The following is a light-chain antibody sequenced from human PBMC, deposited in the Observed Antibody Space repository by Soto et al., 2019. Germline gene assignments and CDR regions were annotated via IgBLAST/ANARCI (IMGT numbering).Light chain of an antibody. CDR1: QDINNY. J-gene: IGKJ3*01. CDR2: AAS. Sequence: DIQMTQSPSSLSASVGDSVTITCRASQDINNYVAWFQQKSGKAPKSLIYAASHLQSGVPSKFSGSGSGTVFTLTISRLQDEDFATYYCQPYSTYPLTVGPGTKVDIK. CDR3: QPYSTYPLT. V-gene: IGKV1-16*02.